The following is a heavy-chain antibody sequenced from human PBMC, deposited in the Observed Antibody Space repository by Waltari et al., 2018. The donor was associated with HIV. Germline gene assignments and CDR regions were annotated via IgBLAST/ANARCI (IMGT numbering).Heavy chain of an antibody. CDR2: INHSGRT. Sequence: QVQLQQWGAGLLKPSETLSLTCAVYGGSFSGYYWSWIRQPPGKGLEWIGEINHSGRTNYNPSRKSRVTISVDTAKNQFSLKLRSVTAADTAVYYCARGLGYCSSTSCLGYSGDDYRDYFDYWGQGTLVTVSS. J-gene: IGHJ4*02. CDR3: ARGLGYCSSTSCLGYSGDDYRDYFDY. CDR1: GGSFSGYY. D-gene: IGHD2-2*01. V-gene: IGHV4-34*01.